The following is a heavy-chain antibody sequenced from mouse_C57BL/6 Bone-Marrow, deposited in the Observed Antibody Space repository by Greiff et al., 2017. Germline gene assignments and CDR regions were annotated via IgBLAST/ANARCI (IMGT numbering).Heavy chain of an antibody. Sequence: VQGVESGPGLVQPSQSLSITCTVSGFSLTSYGVHWVRQSPGKGLEWLGVIWSGGSTDYNAAFISRLSISKDNSKSQVFFKMNSLQADDTAIYYCARNLGYDYDDWYFDVWGTGTTVTVSS. CDR1: GFSLTSYG. V-gene: IGHV2-2*01. CDR2: IWSGGST. CDR3: ARNLGYDYDDWYFDV. J-gene: IGHJ1*03. D-gene: IGHD2-4*01.